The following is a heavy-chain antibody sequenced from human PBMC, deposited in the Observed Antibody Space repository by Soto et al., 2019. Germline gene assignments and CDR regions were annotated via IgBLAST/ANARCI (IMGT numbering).Heavy chain of an antibody. CDR1: GGTFSSYA. V-gene: IGHV1-69*13. CDR2: IIPIFGTA. Sequence: ASVKVSCKASGGTFSSYAISWVRQAPGQGLEWMGGIIPIFGTANYAQKFQGRVTITADESTSTAYMELSSLRSEDTAVYYCARESYSSSWHGYYYYGMDVWGQGTTVTVSS. D-gene: IGHD6-13*01. J-gene: IGHJ6*02. CDR3: ARESYSSSWHGYYYYGMDV.